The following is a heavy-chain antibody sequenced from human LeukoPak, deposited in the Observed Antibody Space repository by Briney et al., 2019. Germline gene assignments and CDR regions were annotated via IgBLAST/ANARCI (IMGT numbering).Heavy chain of an antibody. CDR1: GGSISSYY. Sequence: SETLSPTCTVSGGSISSYYWSWIRQPAGKGLEWIGRIYTSGSTNYNPSLKSRVTMSVDTSKNRFSLKLSSVTAADTAVYYCARGRSSWSSYYFDYWGQGTLVTVSS. V-gene: IGHV4-4*07. CDR2: IYTSGST. CDR3: ARGRSSWSSYYFDY. D-gene: IGHD6-13*01. J-gene: IGHJ4*02.